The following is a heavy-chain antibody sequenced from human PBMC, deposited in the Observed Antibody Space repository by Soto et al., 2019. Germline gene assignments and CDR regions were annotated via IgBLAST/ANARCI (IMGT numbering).Heavy chain of an antibody. CDR2: IIPIFGTA. D-gene: IGHD1-26*01. CDR3: ARDRVGATGSFDY. V-gene: IGHV1-69*13. CDR1: GGTFSSYA. Sequence: SVKVSCKSSGGTFSSYAISWVRQAPGQGLEWMGGIIPIFGTANYAQKFQGRVTITADESTSTAYMELSSLRSEDTAVYYCARDRVGATGSFDYWGQGTLVTVSS. J-gene: IGHJ4*02.